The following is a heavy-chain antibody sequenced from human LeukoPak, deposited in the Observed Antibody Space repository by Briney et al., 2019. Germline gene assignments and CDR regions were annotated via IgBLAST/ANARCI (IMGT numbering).Heavy chain of an antibody. CDR1: GFTFSSYS. J-gene: IGHJ4*02. CDR2: ISSTSSYI. D-gene: IGHD1-26*01. Sequence: PGGSLRLSCAASGFTFSSYSMNWVRQAPGKGLEWVSPISSTSSYIYYADSVKGRFTISRDNAKNSLYLQMNSLRAEDTAVYYCARVKSGSVVGANKLDCWGQGTLVTVSS. V-gene: IGHV3-21*01. CDR3: ARVKSGSVVGANKLDC.